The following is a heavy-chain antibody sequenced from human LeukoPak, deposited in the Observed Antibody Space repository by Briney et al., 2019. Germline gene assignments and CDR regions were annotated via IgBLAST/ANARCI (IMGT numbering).Heavy chain of an antibody. CDR1: GGTISNYV. CDR2: IIPIFTTA. D-gene: IGHD1-26*01. CDR3: ARGPQVGAFDL. V-gene: IGHV1-69*13. Sequence: SVKVFCKAAGGTISNYVISWVRQAPGQGLEWMGGIIPIFTTANYAQKFQGRVTITADESTSTAYMELSSLRSEDTAVYYCARGPQVGAFDLWGQGTMVTVSS. J-gene: IGHJ3*01.